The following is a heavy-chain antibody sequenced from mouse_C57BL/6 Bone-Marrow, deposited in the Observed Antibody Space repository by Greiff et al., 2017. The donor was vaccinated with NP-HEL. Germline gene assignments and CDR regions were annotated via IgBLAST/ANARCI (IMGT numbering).Heavy chain of an antibody. D-gene: IGHD2-5*01. V-gene: IGHV5-6*01. CDR2: ISSGGSYT. CDR3: ARPYYSTMIFAY. J-gene: IGHJ3*01. Sequence: EVKLVESGGDLVKPGGSLKLSCAASGFTFSSYGMSWVRQTPDKRLEWVATISSGGSYTYYPDSVKGRFTISRDNAKNTLYLQMSSLKSEDTAMYYCARPYYSTMIFAYWGQGTLVTVSA. CDR1: GFTFSSYG.